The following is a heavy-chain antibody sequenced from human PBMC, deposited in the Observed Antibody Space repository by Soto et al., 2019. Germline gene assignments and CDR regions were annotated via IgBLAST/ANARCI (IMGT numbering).Heavy chain of an antibody. V-gene: IGHV1-69*12. Sequence: QVQLVQSGAEVKKPESSVKVSCKAPGGTFSTYAISWVRQAPGQGLERMGGIIPMFGIANYAQRFQDRVTITADETTNTVDMELSSLRSEDTAVYFCASGIQLWLRRINNGYSGWGQGPLVTVSS. CDR2: IIPMFGIA. CDR1: GGTFSTYA. J-gene: IGHJ4*02. CDR3: ASGIQLWLRRINNGYSG. D-gene: IGHD5-18*01.